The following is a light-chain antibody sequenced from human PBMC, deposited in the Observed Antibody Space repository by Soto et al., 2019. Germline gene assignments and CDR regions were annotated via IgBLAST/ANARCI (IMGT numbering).Light chain of an antibody. CDR2: GAS. V-gene: IGKV3-20*01. Sequence: EIVLTQSPGTLSLFPGERATLSCRASQIIASSYLAWYQQKPGQAPRLLIYGASSRATDIPDRFSGSGSGTDFTLTISRLEPEDFAVYYCQQYDSSPPWEFGQGTKVDIK. CDR3: QQYDSSPPWE. J-gene: IGKJ1*01. CDR1: QIIASSY.